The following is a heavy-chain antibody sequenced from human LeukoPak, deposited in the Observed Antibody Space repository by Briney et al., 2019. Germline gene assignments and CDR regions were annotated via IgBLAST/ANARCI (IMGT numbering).Heavy chain of an antibody. Sequence: SETLSLTCTVSGGSISSYYWSWIRQPPGKGLEWIGYIYYSGSTNYNPSLKSRVTISVDTSKNQFSLKLSSVTAADTAVYYCARDREGYYGSGSYHNDGMDVWGQGTTVTVSS. D-gene: IGHD3-10*01. J-gene: IGHJ6*02. CDR3: ARDREGYYGSGSYHNDGMDV. CDR1: GGSISSYY. CDR2: IYYSGST. V-gene: IGHV4-59*01.